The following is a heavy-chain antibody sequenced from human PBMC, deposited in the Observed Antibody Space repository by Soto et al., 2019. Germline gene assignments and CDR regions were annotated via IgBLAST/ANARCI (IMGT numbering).Heavy chain of an antibody. V-gene: IGHV3-30*18. J-gene: IGHJ6*02. Sequence: QVQLVESGGGVVQPGRSLRLSCAASGFTFSSYGMHWVRQAPGKGLEWVAVISYDGSNKYYADSVKGRFTISRDNSKNTLFLQMNSRRAEDTAVYHCAKGPYYYGIDVWGQGTTVTVSS. CDR1: GFTFSSYG. CDR3: AKGPYYYGIDV. CDR2: ISYDGSNK.